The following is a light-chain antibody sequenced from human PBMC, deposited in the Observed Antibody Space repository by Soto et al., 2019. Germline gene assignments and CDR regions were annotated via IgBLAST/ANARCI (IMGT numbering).Light chain of an antibody. Sequence: DIVLTQSPATLSLSPGERATLSCRASQSVSSYLAWYQQKPGQAPRLLIYDASNRATGIPARFSGSGSGTDFTLTISSLEPEDFAVYYCQQRSNWPRTCGQGTKVEIK. CDR1: QSVSSY. CDR2: DAS. V-gene: IGKV3-11*01. CDR3: QQRSNWPRT. J-gene: IGKJ1*01.